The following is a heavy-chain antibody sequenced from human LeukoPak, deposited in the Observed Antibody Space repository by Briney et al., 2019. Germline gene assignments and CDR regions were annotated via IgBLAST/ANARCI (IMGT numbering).Heavy chain of an antibody. J-gene: IGHJ6*03. CDR1: GFTFSSYG. CDR2: ISGGGGST. Sequence: PGGTLRLSCAASGFTFSSYGMSWVRQAPGKGLEWVSTISGGGGSTYYADSVKGRFTISRDNAKNSLYLQMNSLRAEDTALYYCARVVLGSYHYYMDVWGKGTTVTVSS. D-gene: IGHD3-3*02. CDR3: ARVVLGSYHYYMDV. V-gene: IGHV3-23*01.